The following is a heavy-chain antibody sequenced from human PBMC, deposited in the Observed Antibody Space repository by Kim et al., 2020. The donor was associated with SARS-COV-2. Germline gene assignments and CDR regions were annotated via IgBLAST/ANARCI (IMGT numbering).Heavy chain of an antibody. CDR1: GGSISSYY. Sequence: SETLSLTCTVSGGSISSYYWSWIRQPPGKGLEWIGYIYYSGSTNYNPSLKSRVTISVDTSKNQFSLKLSSVTAADTAVYYCAREAKILTGYAQPYPRSGMDVWGQGTTVTVSS. CDR2: IYYSGST. CDR3: AREAKILTGYAQPYPRSGMDV. V-gene: IGHV4-59*01. D-gene: IGHD3-9*01. J-gene: IGHJ6*02.